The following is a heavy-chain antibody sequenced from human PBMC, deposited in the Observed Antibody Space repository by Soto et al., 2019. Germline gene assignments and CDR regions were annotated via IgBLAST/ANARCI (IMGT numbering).Heavy chain of an antibody. CDR1: GFYFSKYG. Sequence: QVQLVESGGGVVQPGRSLRLSCAASGFYFSKYGIHWVRQAPGKGLEWVAEMSDDGSKKYYGDSVKGRFTISRDNSKNTLYLLMDSLRPEDTAMYYCAKELRETGGYYFDCWGQGTLVTVCS. D-gene: IGHD3-16*01. V-gene: IGHV3-30*18. J-gene: IGHJ4*02. CDR2: MSDDGSKK. CDR3: AKELRETGGYYFDC.